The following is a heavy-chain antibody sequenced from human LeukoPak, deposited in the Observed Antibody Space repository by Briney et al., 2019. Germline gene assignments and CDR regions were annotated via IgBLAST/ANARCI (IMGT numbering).Heavy chain of an antibody. CDR2: INHSGST. CDR3: ARGLASWEYGMDV. J-gene: IGHJ6*02. V-gene: IGHV4-39*07. CDR1: GGSISSSSYF. D-gene: IGHD1-26*01. Sequence: SETLSLTCTVSGGSISSSSYFWGWIRQPPGKGLEWIGEINHSGSTNYNPSLKSRVTISVDTSKNQFSLRLSSVTAADTAMYYCARGLASWEYGMDVWGQGTTATVSS.